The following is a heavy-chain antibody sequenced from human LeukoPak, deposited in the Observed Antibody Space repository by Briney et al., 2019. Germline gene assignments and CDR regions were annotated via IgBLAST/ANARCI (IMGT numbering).Heavy chain of an antibody. CDR2: IKQDGSEI. CDR3: VRDKLTGASRLDY. D-gene: IGHD7-27*01. J-gene: IGHJ4*02. V-gene: IGHV3-7*03. CDR1: GFTFSNYW. Sequence: GGSLRLSCAASGFTFSNYWMSWVRQAPGKELEWVANIKQDGSEIYYVDSVKGQFTISRDNAKNSLYLQMNSLRAEDTAVYYCVRDKLTGASRLDYWGQGTLLTVSS.